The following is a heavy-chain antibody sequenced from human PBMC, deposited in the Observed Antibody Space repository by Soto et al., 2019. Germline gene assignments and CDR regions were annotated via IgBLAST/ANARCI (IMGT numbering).Heavy chain of an antibody. D-gene: IGHD3-22*01. CDR2: IYWDDDK. V-gene: IGHV2-5*02. Sequence: QITLKESGPTLVKPTQTLTLTCTFSGFSLSTSGVGVGWIRQPPGKALEWLALIYWDDDKRYSPSLKSRLTITNDTSKNQVVLTMTNMDPVDTATYYCARDSSGYLGFDYWGQGTLVTVSS. J-gene: IGHJ4*02. CDR3: ARDSSGYLGFDY. CDR1: GFSLSTSGVG.